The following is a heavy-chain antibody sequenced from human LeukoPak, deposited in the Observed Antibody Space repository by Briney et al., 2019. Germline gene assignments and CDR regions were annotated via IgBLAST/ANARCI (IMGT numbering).Heavy chain of an antibody. V-gene: IGHV3-7*05. CDR3: ARGMIRGVMDDY. CDR2: INQAGSDK. D-gene: IGHD3-10*01. CDR1: GFSFNNYW. J-gene: IGHJ4*02. Sequence: GGSLILSCAASGFSFNNYWMSWVRQAPGKGLEWVANINQAGSDKYYLDSVKGRFTISRDNAKNSLYLQMNSLRAEDTAVYYCARGMIRGVMDDYWGQGTLVTVSS.